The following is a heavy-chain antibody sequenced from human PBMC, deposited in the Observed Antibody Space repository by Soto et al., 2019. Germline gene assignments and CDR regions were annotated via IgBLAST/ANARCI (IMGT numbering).Heavy chain of an antibody. Sequence: ASVKVSCKASGGTFSSYAISWVRQAPGQGLEWMGGIIPIFGTANYAQKFQGRVTITADESTSTAYMELSSLRSEDTAVYYCAREGGLYSSSSGYYDGMDVWGQGTTVTVSS. V-gene: IGHV1-69*13. CDR1: GGTFSSYA. J-gene: IGHJ6*02. D-gene: IGHD6-6*01. CDR3: AREGGLYSSSSGYYDGMDV. CDR2: IIPIFGTA.